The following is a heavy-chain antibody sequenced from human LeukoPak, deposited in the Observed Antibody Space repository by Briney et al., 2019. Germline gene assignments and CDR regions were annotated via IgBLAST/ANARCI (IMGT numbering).Heavy chain of an antibody. D-gene: IGHD6-19*01. CDR1: GDSLSRSSYY. CDR2: IYYSGST. CDR3: ARLAVAGGGYFDY. Sequence: PSETLSLTCTVSGDSLSRSSYYWGWIRQPPGKGLEWIGSIYYSGSTYYNPSLKSRVTISVDTSKNQFSLKLSSVSAGDSAVYYGARLAVAGGGYFDYWGQGTLVTVSS. J-gene: IGHJ4*02. V-gene: IGHV4-39*01.